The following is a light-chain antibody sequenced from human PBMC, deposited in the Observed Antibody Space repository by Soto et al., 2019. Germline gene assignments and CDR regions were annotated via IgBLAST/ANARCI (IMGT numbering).Light chain of an antibody. CDR3: SSYAASNNFYFV. CDR2: EVT. CDR1: SSDAGGYNY. V-gene: IGLV2-8*01. J-gene: IGLJ3*02. Sequence: QSVLTQPPSASGSPGQSVTISCTGTSSDAGGYNYVSWYQQYPGRAPKLMIYEVTKRPSGLPDRFSGSKSGNTASLTVSGLQAEDEADYYCSSYAASNNFYFVFGGGTKLTVL.